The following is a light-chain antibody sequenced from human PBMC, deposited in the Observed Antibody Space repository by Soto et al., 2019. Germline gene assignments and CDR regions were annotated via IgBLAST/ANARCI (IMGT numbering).Light chain of an antibody. J-gene: IGKJ1*01. V-gene: IGKV3-11*01. CDR1: QSVSSY. Sequence: DIVLTQSPATLSLSPGERATLSCRASQSVSSYLAWYKQKPGQAPRLLIYDASNRATGIPARFSGSGSGTDFTLTISSLEPEDFAVYYCQQRSNWPWTFGQGTKVEIK. CDR3: QQRSNWPWT. CDR2: DAS.